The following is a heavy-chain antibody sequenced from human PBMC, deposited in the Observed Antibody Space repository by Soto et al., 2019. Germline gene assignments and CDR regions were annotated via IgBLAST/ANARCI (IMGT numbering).Heavy chain of an antibody. CDR2: IIPIVPTP. Sequence: QVQLVQSGAEVKKPGSSVTVSCKASGGTFGNSAISWVRQAPGQGLEWLGGIIPIVPTPDYAQKFQGRVTITADESTSTAYMELTRVRSEDTAVYYCARDKDRQKLGGNYYYGIDVWGQGTTVNVSS. J-gene: IGHJ6*02. CDR1: GGTFGNSA. V-gene: IGHV1-69*12. D-gene: IGHD3-16*01. CDR3: ARDKDRQKLGGNYYYGIDV.